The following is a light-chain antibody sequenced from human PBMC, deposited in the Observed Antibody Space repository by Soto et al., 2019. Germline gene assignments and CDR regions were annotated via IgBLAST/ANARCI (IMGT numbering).Light chain of an antibody. CDR2: GAS. V-gene: IGKV3-20*01. CDR3: QQYGISPPYT. Sequence: EIVLTQSPGTLSLSPGERATLSCRASQSGASNYLAWYQQKPGQTPRLLIYGASSRATDIPDRFSGSGSGTDFTLTISSLEPEDFAVYYCQQYGISPPYTFGQGTKLEIK. J-gene: IGKJ2*01. CDR1: QSGASNY.